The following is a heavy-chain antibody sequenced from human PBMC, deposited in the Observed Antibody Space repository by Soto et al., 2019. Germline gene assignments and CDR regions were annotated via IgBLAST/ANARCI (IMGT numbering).Heavy chain of an antibody. CDR2: IYYSGST. CDR1: GGSISSYY. J-gene: IGHJ4*02. CDR3: VRDDVGVGIDY. V-gene: IGHV4-59*12. D-gene: IGHD1-26*01. Sequence: SETLSLTCTVSGGSISSYYWSWIRQPPGKGLEWIGYIYYSGSTNYNPSLKSRVTISVDTSKNTVYLQMNSLRAEDTAVYYCVRDDVGVGIDYWGLGTLVTVSS.